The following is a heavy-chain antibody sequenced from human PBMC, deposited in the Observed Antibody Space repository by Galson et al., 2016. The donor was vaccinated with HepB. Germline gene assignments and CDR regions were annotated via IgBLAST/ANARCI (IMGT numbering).Heavy chain of an antibody. D-gene: IGHD3-22*01. CDR3: AKDNSNYDSSPSDY. J-gene: IGHJ4*02. CDR1: GFTFDTYW. Sequence: SLRLSCAASGFTFDTYWMSWVRQVPGKRPEWVAKIKHDGGEQYYVDAVRGRPTISRDNAKNSLFLQMNSLRAEDTAVYYGAKDNSNYDSSPSDYWGQGTMVTVSS. V-gene: IGHV3-7*03. CDR2: IKHDGGEQ.